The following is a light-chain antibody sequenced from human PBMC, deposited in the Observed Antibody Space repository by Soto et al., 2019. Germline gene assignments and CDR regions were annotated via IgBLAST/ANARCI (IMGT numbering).Light chain of an antibody. J-gene: IGKJ5*01. CDR2: WAS. Sequence: DIVMTQSPDSLAVSLGERAAINCKSSQSVLSSSNNLNYLAWYQQKPGQPPKLLIYWASTRESGVPDRFSGSGSETDFTLTISSLQAEDVAVYYCQQYYSSTITFGQGRRLEIK. V-gene: IGKV4-1*01. CDR3: QQYYSSTIT. CDR1: QSVLSSSNNLNY.